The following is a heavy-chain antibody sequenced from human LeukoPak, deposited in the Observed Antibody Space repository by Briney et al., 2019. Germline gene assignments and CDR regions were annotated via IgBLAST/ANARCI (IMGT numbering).Heavy chain of an antibody. CDR3: TRSPEGNSSSVD. V-gene: IGHV3-72*01. J-gene: IGHJ4*02. CDR1: GFSFSDHH. CDR2: IRNKPRSYTT. Sequence: SGGSLRLSCAASGFSFSDHHMDWVRQAPGKGLEWVARIRNKPRSYTTEYAATVKGRFAISRDDSKNSVFRQLNTLETEDTAVYYCTRSPEGNSSSVDWGEGTLVTVSS. D-gene: IGHD2/OR15-2a*01.